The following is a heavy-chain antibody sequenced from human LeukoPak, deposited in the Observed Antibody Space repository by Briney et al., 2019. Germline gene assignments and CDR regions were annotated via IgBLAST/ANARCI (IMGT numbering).Heavy chain of an antibody. J-gene: IGHJ4*02. CDR2: INHSGST. Sequence: SETLSLTCAVYGGSFSGYYWSWIRQPPGKGLEWIGEINHSGSTNYNPSLKSRVTISVDTSKNQFSLKLSSVTAADTAVYYCARSPDQSPRSAAAGNYFVYWGQGTLVTVSS. V-gene: IGHV4-34*01. CDR3: ARSPDQSPRSAAAGNYFVY. CDR1: GGSFSGYY. D-gene: IGHD6-13*01.